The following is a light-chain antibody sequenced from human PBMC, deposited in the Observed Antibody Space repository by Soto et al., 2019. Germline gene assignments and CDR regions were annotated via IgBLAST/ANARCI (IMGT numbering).Light chain of an antibody. V-gene: IGKV1-5*01. CDR2: NSS. J-gene: IGKJ1*01. Sequence: MSQSACTMAVSRGARVTXTCRASQSISNWLAFYQQKPGTAPKVLVYNSSNWQSYFPSRFTGGASGKEFTLKMGGLQRDHFAHYYGQQYNGYSFCQGNNV. CDR1: QSISNW. CDR3: QQYNGYS.